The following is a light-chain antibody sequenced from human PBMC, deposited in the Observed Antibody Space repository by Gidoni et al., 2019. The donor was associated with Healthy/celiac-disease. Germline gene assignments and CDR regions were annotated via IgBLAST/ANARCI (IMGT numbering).Light chain of an antibody. CDR2: AAS. Sequence: AIRMTQSPSSFSASTGDRVTITCRASQGISSSLAWYQQKPGKAPKLLIYAASTLQSGVPSRFSGSGSGTDFTLTISCLQSEDFATYYCQQYYSYPYTFXQXTKLXIK. CDR1: QGISSS. CDR3: QQYYSYPYT. V-gene: IGKV1-8*01. J-gene: IGKJ2*01.